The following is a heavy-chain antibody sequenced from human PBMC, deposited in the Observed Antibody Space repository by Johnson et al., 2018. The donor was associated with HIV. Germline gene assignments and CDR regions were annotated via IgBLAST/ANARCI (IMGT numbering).Heavy chain of an antibody. V-gene: IGHV3-33*06. D-gene: IGHD3-22*01. CDR2: IWYDGSNK. Sequence: QVQLVESGGGVVQPGRSLRLSCAASGFTFSSYGMHWVRQAPGKGLEWVAVIWYDGSNKNYADSVKGRFTISRDNSKNTLYLQMNSLRAEDTAVYYCAKDRFTMPVGDAFDIWGQGTMVTVSS. J-gene: IGHJ3*02. CDR3: AKDRFTMPVGDAFDI. CDR1: GFTFSSYG.